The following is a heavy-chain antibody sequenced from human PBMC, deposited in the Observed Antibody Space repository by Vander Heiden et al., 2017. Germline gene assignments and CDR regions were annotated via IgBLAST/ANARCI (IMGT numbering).Heavy chain of an antibody. CDR3: AKSLGDVYPYYYYGMDV. V-gene: IGHV3-23*01. CDR2: IRGSGGST. J-gene: IGHJ6*02. D-gene: IGHD3-16*01. CDR1: GFTFSSYA. Sequence: EVQLLESGGGLVQPGGSLRLSCAASGFTFSSYAMSWFRQAPGKGLEWVSAIRGSGGSTYYADSVKGRFTISRDNSKNTLYLQMNSLRAEDTAVYYCAKSLGDVYPYYYYGMDVWGQGTTGTVSS.